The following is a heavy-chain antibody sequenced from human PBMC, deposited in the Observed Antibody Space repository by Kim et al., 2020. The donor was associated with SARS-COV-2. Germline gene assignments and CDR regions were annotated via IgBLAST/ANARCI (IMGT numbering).Heavy chain of an antibody. Sequence: GGSPCVVDSVNGRFTISRDNAKNMLFLQMNSLRVEDTALYYCARGRQFDYWGQGMLVTVSS. J-gene: IGHJ4*02. CDR3: ARGRQFDY. CDR2: GGSP. D-gene: IGHD6-25*01. V-gene: IGHV3-23*01.